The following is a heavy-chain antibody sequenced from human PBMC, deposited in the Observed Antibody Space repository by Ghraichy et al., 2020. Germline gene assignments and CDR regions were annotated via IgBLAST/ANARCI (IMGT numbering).Heavy chain of an antibody. CDR2: ITGSGGNT. Sequence: GGSLRLSCAASGFTFSSYAMAWVRQAPGKGLEWVPSITGSGGNTNYADSVKGRFTISRDNSKDTLYLQMNSLRAEDTAVYYCAKGTTVSTTRLDYWGQGTLVTVSS. CDR3: AKGTTVSTTRLDY. V-gene: IGHV3-23*01. CDR1: GFTFSSYA. D-gene: IGHD4-11*01. J-gene: IGHJ4*02.